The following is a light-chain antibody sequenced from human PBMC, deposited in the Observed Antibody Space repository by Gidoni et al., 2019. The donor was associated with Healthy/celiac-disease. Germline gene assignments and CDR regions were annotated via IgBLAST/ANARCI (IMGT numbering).Light chain of an antibody. CDR1: SSDVGSYNL. CDR3: CSYAGSVV. V-gene: IGLV2-23*02. J-gene: IGLJ2*01. CDR2: EVS. Sequence: QSALTQPASVSGSPGQSITISCTGTSSDVGSYNLVSWYQQHPGKAPKLMIYEVSKRPSGVSNRFSGSKSGNTASLTISGLQAEEDADYYCCSYAGSVVFGGGTKLTVL.